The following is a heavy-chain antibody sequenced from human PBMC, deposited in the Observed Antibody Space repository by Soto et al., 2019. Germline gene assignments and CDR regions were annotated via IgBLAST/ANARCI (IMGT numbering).Heavy chain of an antibody. J-gene: IGHJ4*02. Sequence: QVQLQQWGAGLLKPSETLSLTCAVYGGSFSGYYWSWIRQPPGKGLEWIGEINHSGSTNYNPSLKSRVTISVDTSKNQFPLKLSSVTAADTAVYYCARAGYSYGWSTIDYWGQGTLVTVSS. D-gene: IGHD5-18*01. CDR2: INHSGST. CDR3: ARAGYSYGWSTIDY. CDR1: GGSFSGYY. V-gene: IGHV4-34*01.